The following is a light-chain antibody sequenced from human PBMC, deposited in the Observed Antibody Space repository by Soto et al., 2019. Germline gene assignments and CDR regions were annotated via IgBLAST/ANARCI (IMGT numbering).Light chain of an antibody. J-gene: IGKJ4*01. CDR1: QGISSY. CDR2: AAS. Sequence: DIQLTQSPSFLSASVRDRVTITCRASQGISSYLAWYQQKPGKAPKLLIYAASTLQSGVPSRFSGSGSGTEFTLTIGSLQPEDFATYYCQQLNSYPLTFGGGTKVEIK. V-gene: IGKV1-9*01. CDR3: QQLNSYPLT.